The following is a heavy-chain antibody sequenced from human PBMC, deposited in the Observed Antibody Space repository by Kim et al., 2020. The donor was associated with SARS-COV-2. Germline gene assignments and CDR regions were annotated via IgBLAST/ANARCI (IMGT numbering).Heavy chain of an antibody. CDR2: ISYDGSNK. CDR3: AKAEYYYDSSGYHAGAF. D-gene: IGHD3-22*01. Sequence: GRSLRLSCAASGFTFSSYGMHWVRQAPGKGLEWVAVISYDGSNKYYADSVKGRFTISRDNSKNTLYLQMNSLRAEDTAGYYCAKAEYYYDSSGYHAGAF. J-gene: IGHJ3*01. CDR1: GFTFSSYG. V-gene: IGHV3-30*18.